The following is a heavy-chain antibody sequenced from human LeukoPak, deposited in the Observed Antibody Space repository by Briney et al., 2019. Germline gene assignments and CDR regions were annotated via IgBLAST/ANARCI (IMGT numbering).Heavy chain of an antibody. Sequence: PGGSLRLSCAASGFTFSSYARSWVRQAPGKGLEWVSAISGSGGSTYYADSMKGRFTISRDNSKNTLYLQMNSLRAEDTAVYYCAKSTIFGVVIIPGGSGFDYWGQGTLVTVSS. V-gene: IGHV3-23*01. CDR3: AKSTIFGVVIIPGGSGFDY. CDR1: GFTFSSYA. CDR2: ISGSGGST. D-gene: IGHD3-3*01. J-gene: IGHJ4*02.